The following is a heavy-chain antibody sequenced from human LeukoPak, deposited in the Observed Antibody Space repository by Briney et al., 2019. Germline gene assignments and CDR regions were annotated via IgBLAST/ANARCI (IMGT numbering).Heavy chain of an antibody. CDR3: AGGVRRDGYNYGY. J-gene: IGHJ4*02. CDR2: ISAYNGNT. Sequence: ASVKVSCKASGYTFTSYGISWVRQAPGQGLEWMGWISAYNGNTNYAQKFQGRVTITADESTSTAYMELSSLRSEDTAVYYCAGGVRRDGYNYGYWGQGTLVTVSS. D-gene: IGHD5-24*01. V-gene: IGHV1-18*01. CDR1: GYTFTSYG.